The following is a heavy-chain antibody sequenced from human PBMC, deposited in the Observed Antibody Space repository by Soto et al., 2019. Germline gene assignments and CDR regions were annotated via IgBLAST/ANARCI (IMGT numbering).Heavy chain of an antibody. J-gene: IGHJ6*02. CDR3: ARVEAVAGLYNYHGLDV. Sequence: QVQLVQSGAEVKKPGSSVKVSCKVSGGTFSNYAIDWVRLAPGHGLEWMGGIVPIFGTTYYTQKFQGRATIIADDSPTTAYLEMSSLRSEDTAIYYCARVEAVAGLYNYHGLDVWGQGTEVTVSS. V-gene: IGHV1-69*12. CDR1: GGTFSNYA. D-gene: IGHD6-19*01. CDR2: IVPIFGTT.